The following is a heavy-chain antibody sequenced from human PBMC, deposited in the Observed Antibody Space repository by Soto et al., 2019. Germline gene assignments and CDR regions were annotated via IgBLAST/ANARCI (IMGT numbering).Heavy chain of an antibody. CDR3: TRDASRDSSARGWFDP. V-gene: IGHV3-21*01. Sequence: GGSLRLSCAASGFTFRSFTMNWVRQAPGKGLEWVSTISSNSAYIYYTDVLRGRFTISRDNAKNSLHLQMNSLRAEDTAVYYCTRDASRDSSARGWFDPWGPGTLVTVSS. J-gene: IGHJ5*02. CDR2: ISSNSAYI. D-gene: IGHD6-13*01. CDR1: GFTFRSFT.